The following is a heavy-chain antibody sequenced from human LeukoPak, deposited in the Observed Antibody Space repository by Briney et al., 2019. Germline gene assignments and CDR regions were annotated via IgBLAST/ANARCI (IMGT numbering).Heavy chain of an antibody. CDR3: ASGSSGWYYFDY. D-gene: IGHD6-19*01. CDR1: GFTVSSNY. J-gene: IGHJ4*02. V-gene: IGHV3-53*01. CDR2: IYSGGGT. Sequence: PGGSLRLSCAASGFTVSSNYMSWVRQAPGKGLEWVSLIYSGGGTYYADSVKGRFTISRDNSKNTLYLQMNTLRAEDTAVYYCASGSSGWYYFDYWGQGTLVTVSS.